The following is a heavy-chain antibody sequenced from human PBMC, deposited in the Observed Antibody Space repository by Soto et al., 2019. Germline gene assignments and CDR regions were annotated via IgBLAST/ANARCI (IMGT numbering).Heavy chain of an antibody. Sequence: QVQLVESGGGVVQPGRSLRLSCAASGFTFSSYGMHWVRQAPGKGLEWVAVIWYDGSNKYYADSVKGRFTISRDNSKNTLYLQMNSLSAEETAVYYCARDPSSGMFDIGGQGTMVTVSS. CDR2: IWYDGSNK. CDR1: GFTFSSYG. J-gene: IGHJ3*02. CDR3: ARDPSSGMFDI. V-gene: IGHV3-33*01.